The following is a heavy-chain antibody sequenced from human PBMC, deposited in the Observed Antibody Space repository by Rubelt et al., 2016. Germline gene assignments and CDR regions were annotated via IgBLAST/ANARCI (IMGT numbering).Heavy chain of an antibody. D-gene: IGHD4-17*01. CDR1: GFAFNDYA. Sequence: QLVESGGGLVQPGRSLRLSCTASGFAFNDYAMHWVRQAPGKGLEWVSGISWNSGSMAYADSVKGRFTISRDNARSSLHLQMNSLRAEDTAVYYCARDLYGDYPFDYWGRGTLVTVSS. CDR2: ISWNSGSM. J-gene: IGHJ4*02. CDR3: ARDLYGDYPFDY. V-gene: IGHV3-9*01.